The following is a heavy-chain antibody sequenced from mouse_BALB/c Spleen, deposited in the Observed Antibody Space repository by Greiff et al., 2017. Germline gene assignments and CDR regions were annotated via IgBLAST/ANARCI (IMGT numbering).Heavy chain of an antibody. CDR1: GYTFTSYW. CDR2: INPSTGYT. J-gene: IGHJ4*01. CDR3: ARSELGSDEASLVDY. V-gene: IGHV1-7*01. D-gene: IGHD1-1*02. Sequence: QVQLQQSGAELAKPGASVKMSCKASGYTFTSYWMHWVKQRPGQGLEWIGYINPSTGYTEYNQKFKDKATLTADKSSSTAYMQLSSLTSEDSAVYYCARSELGSDEASLVDYWGQGTSVTVSS.